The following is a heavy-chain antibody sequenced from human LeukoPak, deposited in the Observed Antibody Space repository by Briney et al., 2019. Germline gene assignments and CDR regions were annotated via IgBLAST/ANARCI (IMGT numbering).Heavy chain of an antibody. Sequence: SETLSLTCTVSGGSISICYWSWIRHPAGRGREWIGRIYTSGSTNYNPSLTSRVSMSADTSKNQFSLKLSSVTDADTAVYYCASGNVVVPAAIARYYGSGSRYYFDYWGQGTLVTVSS. V-gene: IGHV4-4*07. CDR2: IYTSGST. D-gene: IGHD2-2*01. J-gene: IGHJ4*02. CDR1: GGSISICY. CDR3: ASGNVVVPAAIARYYGSGSRYYFDY.